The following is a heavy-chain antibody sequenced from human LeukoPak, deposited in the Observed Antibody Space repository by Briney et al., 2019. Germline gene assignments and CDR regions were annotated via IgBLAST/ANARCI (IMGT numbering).Heavy chain of an antibody. V-gene: IGHV1-2*02. CDR1: GYTFTGDY. CDR3: ASQRYIPFDF. CDR2: INPDSGDT. Sequence: ASVKVSCKTSGYTFTGDYMHWVRQAPGQGLEWMGWINPDSGDTNSAQRFQGRITMTSDTSISTAYMELSGLRSADTAVYYCASQRYIPFDFWGQGTLVTVSS. D-gene: IGHD3-9*01. J-gene: IGHJ5*01.